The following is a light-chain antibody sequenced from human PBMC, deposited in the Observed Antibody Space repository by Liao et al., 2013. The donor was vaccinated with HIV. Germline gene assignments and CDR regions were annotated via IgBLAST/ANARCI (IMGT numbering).Light chain of an antibody. CDR3: QVWDSSSDHPDV. Sequence: SYELTQPPSVSVSPGQTARITCSGDALPKQYAYWYQQKPGQAPVVVIYKDSERPSGIPERFFGSNSGNTATLTITRVDAGDEADYYCQVWDSSSDHPDVFGTGTKVTVL. V-gene: IGLV3-25*03. CDR2: KDS. CDR1: ALPKQY. J-gene: IGLJ1*01.